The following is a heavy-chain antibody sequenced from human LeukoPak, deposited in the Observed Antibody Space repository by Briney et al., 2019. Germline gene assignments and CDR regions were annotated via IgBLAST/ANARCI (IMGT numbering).Heavy chain of an antibody. Sequence: PGGSLRLSCAASGFTFSSYSMNWVRQAPGKGLEWVSYISSSSSTIYYADSVKGRFTISRDNAKNSLYLQMNSLRAEDTAVYYRARDQYDFWSGYANWFDPWGQGTLVTVSS. CDR2: ISSSSSTI. CDR3: ARDQYDFWSGYANWFDP. D-gene: IGHD3-3*01. CDR1: GFTFSSYS. V-gene: IGHV3-48*01. J-gene: IGHJ5*02.